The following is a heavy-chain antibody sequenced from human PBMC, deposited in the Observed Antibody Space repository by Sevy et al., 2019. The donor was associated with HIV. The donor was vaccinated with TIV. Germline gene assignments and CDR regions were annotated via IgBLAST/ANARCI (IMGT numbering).Heavy chain of an antibody. CDR3: ARGGRRGWNYSSSWYGGYYYYYYMDV. D-gene: IGHD6-13*01. J-gene: IGHJ6*03. CDR1: GGSISSYY. Sequence: SETLSLTCTVSGGSISSYYWSWIRQPPGKGLEWIGYIYYSGSTNYNPSLKSRVTISVDTSKNQFSLKLSSVTAADTAVYYCARGGRRGWNYSSSWYGGYYYYYYMDVWGKGTTVTVSS. CDR2: IYYSGST. V-gene: IGHV4-59*01.